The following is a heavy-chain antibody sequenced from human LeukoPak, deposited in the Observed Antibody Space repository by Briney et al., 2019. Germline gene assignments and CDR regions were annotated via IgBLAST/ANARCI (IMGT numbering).Heavy chain of an antibody. Sequence: GGSLRLSCAASGFTFSSYEMNWVRQAPGRGLEWVSYISSSGSTIHYADSVKGRFTISRDNAKNSLYLQMNSLRAEDTAVYYCARQVRGYCSSTSCYTHFDYWGQGTLVTVSS. D-gene: IGHD2-2*02. V-gene: IGHV3-48*03. CDR3: ARQVRGYCSSTSCYTHFDY. J-gene: IGHJ4*02. CDR2: ISSSGSTI. CDR1: GFTFSSYE.